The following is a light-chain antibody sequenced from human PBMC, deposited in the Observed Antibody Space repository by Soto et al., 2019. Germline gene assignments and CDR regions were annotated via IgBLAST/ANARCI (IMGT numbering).Light chain of an antibody. CDR2: RAS. Sequence: DIQMTQSPSTLSASVGDRVTITCRASQSISNWLAWYQQKPGKAPKLLTYRASRLESGVPSRFSGSGSGTEFTLTISSLQPDDFATYYCQQYNSSPWTLGQGTKVDIK. V-gene: IGKV1-5*03. J-gene: IGKJ1*01. CDR3: QQYNSSPWT. CDR1: QSISNW.